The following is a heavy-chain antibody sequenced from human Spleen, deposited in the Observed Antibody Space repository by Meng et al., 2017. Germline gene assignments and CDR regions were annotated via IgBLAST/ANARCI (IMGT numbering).Heavy chain of an antibody. CDR1: GYTFTSYD. J-gene: IGHJ4*02. CDR2: INPKSGDT. V-gene: IGHV1-8*03. D-gene: IGHD2-15*01. CDR3: ARGGYCSGGSCSAFRY. Sequence: QVQLVQAGAEGKKPGASVKVSCKASGYTFTSYDINWVRQATGQGLEWMGRINPKSGDTHYAQKFQGRVTITADESTSTAYMELSSLRSEDTAVYYCARGGYCSGGSCSAFRYWGQGTLVTVSS.